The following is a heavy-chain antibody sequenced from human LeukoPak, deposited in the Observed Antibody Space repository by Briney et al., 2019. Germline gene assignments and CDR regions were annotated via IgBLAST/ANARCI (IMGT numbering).Heavy chain of an antibody. V-gene: IGHV1-2*02. Sequence: GASVKVSCKASGYTFTGYYMHWVRQAPGQGLEWMGWINPKSGGTNLAQKFQGRVTMTRDTSISTAYMELSRLRSDDTAVYYCARGDGSTKTPTHHDAFDVWGQGTMVTVSS. J-gene: IGHJ3*01. CDR2: INPKSGGT. D-gene: IGHD6-13*01. CDR3: ARGDGSTKTPTHHDAFDV. CDR1: GYTFTGYY.